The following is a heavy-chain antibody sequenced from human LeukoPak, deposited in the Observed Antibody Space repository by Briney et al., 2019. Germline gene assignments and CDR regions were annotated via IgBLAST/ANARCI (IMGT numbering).Heavy chain of an antibody. D-gene: IGHD3-3*01. J-gene: IGHJ4*02. Sequence: SVKVSCKASGGTFSSYTISWVRQAPGQGLEWMGRIIPILGIANYAQKFQGRVTITADKSRRPAYMELSSLRSEGTAVYYCASNQITIFGVVKGLGAFDIWGQGTLVTVSS. CDR1: GGTFSSYT. CDR2: IIPILGIA. CDR3: ASNQITIFGVVKGLGAFDI. V-gene: IGHV1-69*02.